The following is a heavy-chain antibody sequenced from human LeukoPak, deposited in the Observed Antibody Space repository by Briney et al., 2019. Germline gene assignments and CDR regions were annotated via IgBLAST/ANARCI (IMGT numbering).Heavy chain of an antibody. CDR2: IYSGRST. CDR1: GFTVSSND. D-gene: IGHD1-26*01. V-gene: IGHV3-66*01. CDR3: ARYSGTFSNSYFDC. J-gene: IGHJ4*02. Sequence: GGSLRLSCAASGFTVSSNDMSWVRQAPGKGLEWVSLIYSGRSTYYAESVKGRFIISRDNSKNTLYLQMNSLRAEDTAVYYCARYSGTFSNSYFDCWGQGTLVTVSS.